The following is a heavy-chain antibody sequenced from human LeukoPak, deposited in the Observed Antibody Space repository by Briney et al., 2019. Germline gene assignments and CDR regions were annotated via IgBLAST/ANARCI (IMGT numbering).Heavy chain of an antibody. CDR1: GYTLTAYY. CDR3: ATDIVVVPAARPFDY. CDR2: INPNSGDT. D-gene: IGHD2-2*01. J-gene: IGHJ4*02. V-gene: IGHV1-2*02. Sequence: GASVKVSCKASGYTLTAYYMHWVRQAPGQGLEWMGWINPNSGDTDYAQKFQGRVTMTRDRSISTAYMELSNLRLDDTAVYYCATDIVVVPAARPFDYWGQGTLVTVSS.